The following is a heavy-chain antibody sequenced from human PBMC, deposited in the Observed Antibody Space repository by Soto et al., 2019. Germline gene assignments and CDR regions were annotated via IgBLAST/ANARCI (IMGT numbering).Heavy chain of an antibody. CDR1: GFTFSSYA. J-gene: IGHJ3*02. Sequence: EVQLLESGGGLVQPGGSLRLSCAASGFTFSSYAMSWVRQAPGKGLEWVSAISGSGGSTYYADSVKGRFTISRDNSKNTLYLQMNSLRAEDTDVYYCAKAKWELPDAFDIWGQGTMVTVSS. CDR2: ISGSGGST. CDR3: AKAKWELPDAFDI. D-gene: IGHD1-26*01. V-gene: IGHV3-23*01.